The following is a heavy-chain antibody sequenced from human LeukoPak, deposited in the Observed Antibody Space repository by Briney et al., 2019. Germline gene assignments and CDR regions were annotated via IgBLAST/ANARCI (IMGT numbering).Heavy chain of an antibody. CDR3: ARDLGGSSKKELDY. V-gene: IGHV3-74*01. J-gene: IGHJ4*02. D-gene: IGHD1-26*01. CDR2: INSDGSST. CDR1: GFTFSTYG. Sequence: RRSLRLSCAASGFTFSTYGMHWVRQAPGKGLVWVSRINSDGSSTSYADSMKGRFTISRDNAKNTLYLQMNSLRAEDTAVYYCARDLGGSSKKELDYWGQGTLVTVSS.